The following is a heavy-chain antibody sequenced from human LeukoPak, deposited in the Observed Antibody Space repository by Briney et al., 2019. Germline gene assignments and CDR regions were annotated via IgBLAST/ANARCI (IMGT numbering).Heavy chain of an antibody. J-gene: IGHJ1*01. D-gene: IGHD3-22*01. CDR2: INHSGST. CDR1: GGSFSGYY. CDR3: ARGPWGYYDSSGYYGTKYFQH. V-gene: IGHV4-34*01. Sequence: PSETLSLTCAVYGGSFSGYYWSWTRQPPGKGLEWIGEINHSGSTNYNPSLKSRATISVDTSKNQFSLKLSSVTAADTAVYYCARGPWGYYDSSGYYGTKYFQHWGQGTLVTVSS.